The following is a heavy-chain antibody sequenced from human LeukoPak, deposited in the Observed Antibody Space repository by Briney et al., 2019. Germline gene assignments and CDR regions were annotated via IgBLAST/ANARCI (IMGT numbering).Heavy chain of an antibody. V-gene: IGHV3-30*03. CDR1: GFTFSSYG. D-gene: IGHD6-19*01. J-gene: IGHJ1*01. Sequence: GGSLRLSCAASGFTFSSYGMHWVRQAPGKGLEWVAVISYDGSNKYYADSVKGRFTISRDNSKNTLYLQMNSLKTEDTAVYYCTTVGPSSGWYEEYFQHWGQGTLVTVSS. CDR3: TTVGPSSGWYEEYFQH. CDR2: ISYDGSNK.